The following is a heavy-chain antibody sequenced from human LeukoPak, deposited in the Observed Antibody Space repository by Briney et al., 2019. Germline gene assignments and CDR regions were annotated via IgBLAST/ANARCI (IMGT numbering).Heavy chain of an antibody. CDR1: GFTFSDYN. CDR2: ISRSGSTR. CDR3: ARVLRYCSGGNCYSGGLGYMDV. V-gene: IGHV3-11*01. D-gene: IGHD2-15*01. J-gene: IGHJ6*03. Sequence: GGSLRLSCAASGFTFSDYNMRWIRQAPGKGLEWVSSISRSGSTRYYADSVKGRFTISRDNAKNSLFLQMNSLRAEDTAVYYCARVLRYCSGGNCYSGGLGYMDVWGKGTTVTISS.